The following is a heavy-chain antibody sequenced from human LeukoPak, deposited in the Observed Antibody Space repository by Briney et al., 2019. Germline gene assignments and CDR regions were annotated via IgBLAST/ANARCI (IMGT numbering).Heavy chain of an antibody. J-gene: IGHJ1*01. CDR2: INHSGST. CDR1: GGSFSGYS. D-gene: IGHD3-10*01. Sequence: PSETLSLTCAVYGGSFSGYSWNWIPHPPGKGLEWIGEINHSGSTNYNTSLKSRVTISVDTTKNQFSLKLSSVTAADTAVYYCAREALWFGEFGRYFQHWGQGTLVTVSS. V-gene: IGHV4-34*01. CDR3: AREALWFGEFGRYFQH.